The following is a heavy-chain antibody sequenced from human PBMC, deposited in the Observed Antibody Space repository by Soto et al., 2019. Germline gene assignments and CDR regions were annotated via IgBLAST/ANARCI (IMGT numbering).Heavy chain of an antibody. CDR1: GFTFSSYA. CDR2: ISGSGGRT. J-gene: IGHJ4*02. CDR3: AKEFTTLGWPSTFDY. V-gene: IGHV3-23*01. D-gene: IGHD2-21*01. Sequence: EVQLLESGGGLVQPGGSLRLSCEASGFTFSSYAMSGVRQAPGKGLEWVSAISGSGGRTYYADSVKGRFPISRDNSKNTLYLQMNSLRAEDTAVYYCAKEFTTLGWPSTFDYWGQGTLVTVSS.